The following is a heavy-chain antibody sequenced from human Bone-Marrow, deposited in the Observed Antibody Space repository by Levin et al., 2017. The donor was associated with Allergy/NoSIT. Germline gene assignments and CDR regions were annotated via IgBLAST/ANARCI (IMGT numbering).Heavy chain of an antibody. Sequence: AGGSLRLSCAGSGFTFSSYAMHWVRRSPGKGPEWVASVSFDGQRKNYADSVKGRFTVSRDNSKNTFFLQMSSLTHDDSATYHCVRERDNWKLDYWGQGTRVNVS. D-gene: IGHD1-1*01. CDR2: VSFDGQRK. CDR3: VRERDNWKLDY. CDR1: GFTFSSYA. J-gene: IGHJ4*02. V-gene: IGHV3-30*03.